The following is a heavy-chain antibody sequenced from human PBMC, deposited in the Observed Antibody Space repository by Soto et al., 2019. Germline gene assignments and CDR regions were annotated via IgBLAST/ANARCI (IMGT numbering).Heavy chain of an antibody. CDR1: GGSFSTLG. CDR2: IIPLFGKA. CDR3: ATAHNSGWYFFDY. D-gene: IGHD6-19*01. J-gene: IGHJ4*02. V-gene: IGHV1-69*06. Sequence: ASVKVSCNASGGSFSTLGINWVRQAPGQGLEWMGGIIPLFGKARYAETSQGRVTITADTSTGTAYMEVSSLRSDDTAVFYCATAHNSGWYFFDYWGPGTLVTVPQ.